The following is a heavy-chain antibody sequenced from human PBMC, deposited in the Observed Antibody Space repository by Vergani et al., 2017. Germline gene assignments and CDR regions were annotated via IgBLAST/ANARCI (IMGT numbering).Heavy chain of an antibody. CDR1: GGSITSSSYY. Sequence: QLHLQESGPGLVKPSETLSLTCTVSGGSITSSSYYWGWIRQPPGKGLEWIGNIYHSGGAYYNPSLKGRVTISVDTSKNKFSLKVTSVTAADTAIYFCARTESFILRYFHWALWGQGTLVTVSS. J-gene: IGHJ4*02. D-gene: IGHD3-9*01. CDR3: ARTESFILRYFHWAL. V-gene: IGHV4-39*01. CDR2: IYHSGGA.